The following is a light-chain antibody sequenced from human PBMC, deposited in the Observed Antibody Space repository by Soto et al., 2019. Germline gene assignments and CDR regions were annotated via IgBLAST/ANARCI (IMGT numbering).Light chain of an antibody. V-gene: IGKV1-5*01. CDR1: QTIRSW. Sequence: IQVTQSPSTRSGSVGGMVTITWRASQTIRSWLAWYQQKPGKAPKLLIYEASTLKSGVPSRFSGSGSGTEFTLTISSLQPDDFATYYCQHYNSYSEAFGQGTKVDNK. J-gene: IGKJ1*01. CDR3: QHYNSYSEA. CDR2: EAS.